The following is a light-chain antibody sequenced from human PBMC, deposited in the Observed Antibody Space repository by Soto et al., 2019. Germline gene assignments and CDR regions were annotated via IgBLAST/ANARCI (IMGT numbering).Light chain of an antibody. CDR3: QQSYSSPPT. J-gene: IGKJ1*01. CDR1: QSISSW. V-gene: IGKV1-5*03. CDR2: KAS. Sequence: DIQMTQSPSTLSASVGDRVTITCRASQSISSWLAWYQQKPGKAPKLLIYKASTLKSGVPSRFSGSGFGTDFTLTISSLQPEDSAIYYCQQSYSSPPTFGQGTKVDIK.